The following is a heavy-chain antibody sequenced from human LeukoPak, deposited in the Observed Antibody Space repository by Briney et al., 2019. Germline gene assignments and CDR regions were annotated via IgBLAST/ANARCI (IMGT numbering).Heavy chain of an antibody. CDR2: ITGSGGTT. V-gene: IGHV3-23*01. J-gene: IGHJ5*02. CDR3: AKGGLVHRFDP. CDR1: GFPFSNYG. Sequence: GGTLRLSCAASGFPFSNYGMSWVRQAPGKGLEWVSAITGSGGTTYDADSVKGRFTISRDNSKNTLYLQMNSLRADDTAVYYCAKGGLVHRFDPWGQGTLVTVSS.